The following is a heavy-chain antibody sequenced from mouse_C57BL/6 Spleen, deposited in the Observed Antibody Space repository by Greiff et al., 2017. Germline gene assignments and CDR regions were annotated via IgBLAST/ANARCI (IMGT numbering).Heavy chain of an antibody. D-gene: IGHD1-1*01. Sequence: EVQLQQSGAELVKPGASVKLSCTASGFNITDYYMHWVKQRTEQGLEWIGRIDPKDGETKYAPKFQGKATITADTSSNTADLQLSSLTSEDTAVYYCAFITTNYFDYWGQGTTLTVSS. CDR3: AFITTNYFDY. CDR2: IDPKDGET. J-gene: IGHJ2*01. CDR1: GFNITDYY. V-gene: IGHV14-2*01.